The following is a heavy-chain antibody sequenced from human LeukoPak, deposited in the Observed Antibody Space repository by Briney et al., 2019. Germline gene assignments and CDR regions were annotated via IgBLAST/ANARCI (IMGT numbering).Heavy chain of an antibody. CDR3: ARQNPAASGQGLDY. CDR1: GGSISGYY. J-gene: IGHJ4*02. Sequence: SETLSLTCTVSGGSISGYYWSWIRQPPGKGLEWIGYIHYSGNTNYNPSLKSRVTLSVDTSKNQFSLDLTSVTAADTAVYYCARQNPAASGQGLDYWGQRTLVTVSS. D-gene: IGHD6-13*01. V-gene: IGHV4-59*08. CDR2: IHYSGNT.